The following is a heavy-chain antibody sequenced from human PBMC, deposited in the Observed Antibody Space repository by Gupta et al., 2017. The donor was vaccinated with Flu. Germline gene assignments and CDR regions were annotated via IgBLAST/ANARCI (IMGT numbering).Heavy chain of an antibody. CDR2: IKEDGSVK. D-gene: IGHD3-10*01. CDR3: AKNRGWQQFDY. V-gene: IGHV3-7*01. J-gene: IGHJ4*02. Sequence: EVELVESGGGLVQPGGSLRLSCAAAGFTFSNYWMDWVRQAPGKGLEWVANIKEDGSVKNYVDSVKGRSTISRDNAKNSVYLQMNSLRVDDTAVYYCAKNRGWQQFDYWGQGTLVTVSS. CDR1: GFTFSNYW.